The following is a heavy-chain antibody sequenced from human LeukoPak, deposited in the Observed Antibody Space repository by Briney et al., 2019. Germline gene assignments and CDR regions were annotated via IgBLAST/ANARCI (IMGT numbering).Heavy chain of an antibody. CDR1: GFTFSSYG. Sequence: GGSLRLSCAASGFTFSSYGMHWVRQAPGKGLEWVAVIWYDGSNKYYADSVKGRFTISRVNSKNTLYLQMNSLRAEDTAVYYCARKYYYDSSGPDHWGQGTLVTVSS. CDR3: ARKYYYDSSGPDH. V-gene: IGHV3-33*01. J-gene: IGHJ5*02. D-gene: IGHD3-22*01. CDR2: IWYDGSNK.